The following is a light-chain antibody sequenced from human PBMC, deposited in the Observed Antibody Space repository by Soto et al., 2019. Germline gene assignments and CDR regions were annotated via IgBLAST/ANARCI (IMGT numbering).Light chain of an antibody. CDR1: QSISSK. CDR2: GAS. J-gene: IGKJ1*01. CDR3: QHYNDWRWT. V-gene: IGKV3-15*01. Sequence: EIVMTQSPATLSVSPGEGATISCRASQSISSKLAWYQQKPGQAPRLLIYGASTRATGVPARFFGSGSGTEFTLTISSLQSEDLAVYYCQHYNDWRWTFGQGTKVEIK.